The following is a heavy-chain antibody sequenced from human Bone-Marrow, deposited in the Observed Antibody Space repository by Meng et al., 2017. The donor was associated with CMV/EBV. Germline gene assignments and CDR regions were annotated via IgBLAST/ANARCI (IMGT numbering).Heavy chain of an antibody. Sequence: GESLKISCKASGFTFSDYWMHWVRQTPGKGLLWVSRIKGDGSHTIYGDSVKGRFTISRDNAKNTLYLQMNTLRVDDTAVYYCVRDGHSWNFDYWGQGSRVTVSS. J-gene: IGHJ4*02. CDR1: GFTFSDYW. V-gene: IGHV3-74*01. CDR3: VRDGHSWNFDY. CDR2: IKGDGSHT. D-gene: IGHD6-13*01.